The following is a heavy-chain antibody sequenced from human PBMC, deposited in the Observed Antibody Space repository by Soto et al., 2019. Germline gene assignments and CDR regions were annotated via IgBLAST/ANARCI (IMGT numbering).Heavy chain of an antibody. CDR2: IKTRDEGETT. CDR1: GFSVSNAW. Sequence: EVQLVDSGGGLVKPGGSLRLSCEASGFSVSNAWMNWVRQAPGKGLEWVGRIKTRDEGETTNDAAPVKGRFTISRDDSKNTLYLQMNSLKTEDTAVYYCTTGSVEGFWGQGTTVTVSS. J-gene: IGHJ6*02. CDR3: TTGSVEGF. D-gene: IGHD2-15*01. V-gene: IGHV3-15*07.